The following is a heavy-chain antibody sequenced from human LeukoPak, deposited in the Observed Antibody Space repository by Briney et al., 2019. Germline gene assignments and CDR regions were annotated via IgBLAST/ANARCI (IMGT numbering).Heavy chain of an antibody. J-gene: IGHJ4*02. Sequence: ASVKVSCKTSVYSFTAYGISWVRPAPGQGLEWMGWISAYNGNTNYAQKLQGRVTMTTDTSTSTAYMELRSLRSDDTAVYYCARVRVGGWYFDYWGQGTLVTVSS. V-gene: IGHV1-18*01. CDR3: ARVRVGGWYFDY. CDR1: VYSFTAYG. CDR2: ISAYNGNT. D-gene: IGHD6-19*01.